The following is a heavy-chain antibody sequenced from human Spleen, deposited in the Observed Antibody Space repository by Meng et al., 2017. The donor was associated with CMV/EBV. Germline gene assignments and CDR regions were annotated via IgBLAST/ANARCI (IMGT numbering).Heavy chain of an antibody. J-gene: IGHJ6*02. CDR3: ARGGSSGWYYYYAVDV. D-gene: IGHD6-19*01. Sequence: ASVKVSCKASGYTFSNYGITWVRQAPGQGLEWLGWITAYNGDTTYAQKFQGRVTMTTDTSTSTAYMELRSLSSDDTAVYYCARGGSSGWYYYYAVDVWGQGTTVTVSS. V-gene: IGHV1-18*01. CDR2: ITAYNGDT. CDR1: GYTFSNYG.